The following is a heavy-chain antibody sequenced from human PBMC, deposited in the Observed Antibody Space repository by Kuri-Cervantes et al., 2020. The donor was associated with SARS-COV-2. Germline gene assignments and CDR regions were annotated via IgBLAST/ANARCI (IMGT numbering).Heavy chain of an antibody. J-gene: IGHJ4*02. CDR3: AKSADPLGYSYGYLFDY. CDR1: GFTFSSYS. V-gene: IGHV3-21*01. Sequence: GGSLRLSCAASGFTFSSYSMNWVRQAPGKGLEWVSSISSSSSYIHYADSVKGRFTISRDNSKNTLYLQMNSLRAEDTAVYYCAKSADPLGYSYGYLFDYWGQGTLVTVSS. D-gene: IGHD5-18*01. CDR2: ISSSSSYI.